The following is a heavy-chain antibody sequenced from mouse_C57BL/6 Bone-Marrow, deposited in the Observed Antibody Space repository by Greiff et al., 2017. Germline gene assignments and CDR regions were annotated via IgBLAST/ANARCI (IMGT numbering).Heavy chain of an antibody. CDR3: SSFDGNYFDV. V-gene: IGHV14-4*01. CDR1: GFNIKDDY. Sequence: EVKLVESGAELVRPGASVKLSCTASGFNIKDDYIPWVKQRPEQGLEWIGWIDPEIGDTEYASKFQGKATITSDTSSNTAYLQLSSLTSEDTAVYYCSSFDGNYFDVWGQGTPLTVAS. D-gene: IGHD2-3*01. J-gene: IGHJ2*01. CDR2: IDPEIGDT.